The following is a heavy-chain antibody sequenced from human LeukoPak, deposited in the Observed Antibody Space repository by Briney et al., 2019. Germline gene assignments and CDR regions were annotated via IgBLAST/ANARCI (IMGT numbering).Heavy chain of an antibody. J-gene: IGHJ6*03. V-gene: IGHV3-21*01. D-gene: IGHD6-6*01. CDR3: ARDALTYSSSIGLEADYYYMDV. Sequence: PGGSLRLSCAASGFTFSSYGMHWVRQAPGKGLEWVSSISSSSSYIYYADSVKGRFTISRDNAKNSLYLQMNSLRAEDTAVYYCARDALTYSSSIGLEADYYYMDVWGKGTTVTVSS. CDR1: GFTFSSYG. CDR2: ISSSSSYI.